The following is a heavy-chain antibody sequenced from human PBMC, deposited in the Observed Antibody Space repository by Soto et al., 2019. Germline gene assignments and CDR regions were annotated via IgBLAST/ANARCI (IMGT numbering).Heavy chain of an antibody. CDR1: GFTFSSYN. Sequence: GGSLRLSCAASGFTFSSYNMNWVRQVPGKGLEWVSSITDTSTYIFYADSVRGRFTISRDNAKNSLYLQMNSLRAEDTAVYYCARDRQLIQDWFDPWGQGTLVTVSS. CDR2: ITDTSTYI. J-gene: IGHJ5*02. CDR3: ARDRQLIQDWFDP. V-gene: IGHV3-21*01. D-gene: IGHD2-8*01.